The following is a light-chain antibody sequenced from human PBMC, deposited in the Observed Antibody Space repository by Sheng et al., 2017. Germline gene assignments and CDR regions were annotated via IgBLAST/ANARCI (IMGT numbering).Light chain of an antibody. J-gene: IGLJ3*02. CDR1: ILAKKY. V-gene: IGLV3-27*01. Sequence: SYELTQPSSVSVSPGQTAKITCSGDILAKKYGRWFQQKPGQAPTLVIYKDTERPSGISERFSGSSSGNLVTLAISGAQVEDEADYYCYSVADNEDVFGGGTKLTV. CDR2: KDT. CDR3: YSVADNEDV.